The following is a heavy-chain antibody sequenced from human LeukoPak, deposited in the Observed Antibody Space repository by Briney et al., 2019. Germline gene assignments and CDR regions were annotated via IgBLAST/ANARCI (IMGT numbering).Heavy chain of an antibody. Sequence: KASETLSLTCTVSGGSISSYYWSWIRQPPGKGLEWIGYIYYSGSTNYNPSLKSRVTISVDTSKNQFSLKLSSVTAADTAVYYCARGSWSLDTAMVNCYYYMDVWGKGTTVTVSS. V-gene: IGHV4-59*01. D-gene: IGHD5-18*01. CDR3: ARGSWSLDTAMVNCYYYMDV. CDR1: GGSISSYY. CDR2: IYYSGST. J-gene: IGHJ6*03.